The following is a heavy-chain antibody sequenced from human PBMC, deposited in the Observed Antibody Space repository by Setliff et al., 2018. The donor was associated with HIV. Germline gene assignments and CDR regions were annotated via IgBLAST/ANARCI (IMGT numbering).Heavy chain of an antibody. CDR2: ISYNEYT. J-gene: IGHJ6*03. Sequence: SETLSLTCTVSGDPINSHYWSWIRQPPGEGLEWIGHISYNEYTNYNPSLKSRVTISLDTSKNQFSLKLSSVTAADTAVYYCARSGDFWSGYYYYYYYMDVWGKGTTVTVSS. CDR3: ARSGDFWSGYYYYYYYMDV. CDR1: GDPINSHY. D-gene: IGHD3-3*01. V-gene: IGHV4-59*11.